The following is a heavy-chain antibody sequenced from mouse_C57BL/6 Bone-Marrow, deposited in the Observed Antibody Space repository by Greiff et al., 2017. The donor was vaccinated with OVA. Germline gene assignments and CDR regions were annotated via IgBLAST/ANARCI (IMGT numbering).Heavy chain of an antibody. CDR3: ARDSSSRAWFAY. CDR2: ISYDGSN. J-gene: IGHJ3*01. D-gene: IGHD1-1*01. V-gene: IGHV3-6*01. CDR1: GYSITSGYY. Sequence: ESGPGLVKPSQSLSLTCSVTGYSITSGYYWNWIRQFPGNKLEWMGYISYDGSNNYNPSLKNRISITRDTSKNQFFLKLNSVTTEDTATYYCARDSSSRAWFAYWGQGTLVTVSA.